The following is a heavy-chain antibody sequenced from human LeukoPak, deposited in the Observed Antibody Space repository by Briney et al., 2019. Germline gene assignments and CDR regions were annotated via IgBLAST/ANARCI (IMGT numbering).Heavy chain of an antibody. CDR1: GFTFSSYA. V-gene: IGHV3-64D*09. CDR3: VVSYLYAFDI. J-gene: IGHJ3*02. CDR2: ISSNGGST. D-gene: IGHD5-18*01. Sequence: GGSLRLSCSASGFTFSSYAMHWVRQAPGKGLEYVSAISSNGGSTYYADSVKGRFTIFRDNYKNTLNLQMSSLRAEDTAVYYCVVSYLYAFDIWGQGTMVTVSS.